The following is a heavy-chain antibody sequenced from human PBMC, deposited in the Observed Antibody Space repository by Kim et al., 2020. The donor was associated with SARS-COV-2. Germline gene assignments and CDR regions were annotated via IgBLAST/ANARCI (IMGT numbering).Heavy chain of an antibody. CDR1: GFTFSSYW. Sequence: GGSLRLSCAASGFTFSSYWMSWVRQAPGKGLEWVANIKQDGSEKYYVDSVKGRFTISRDNAKNSLYLQMNSLRAEDTAVYYCARGGWWLRWENYFDYWGQGTLVTVSS. D-gene: IGHD5-12*01. V-gene: IGHV3-7*01. CDR2: IKQDGSEK. J-gene: IGHJ4*02. CDR3: ARGGWWLRWENYFDY.